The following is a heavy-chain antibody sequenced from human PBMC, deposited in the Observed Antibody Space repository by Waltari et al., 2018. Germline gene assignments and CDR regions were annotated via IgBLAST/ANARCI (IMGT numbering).Heavy chain of an antibody. D-gene: IGHD4-4*01. CDR1: GGSFSGYY. J-gene: IGHJ4*02. Sequence: QVQLQQWGAGLVKPSETLSLTCAVSGGSFSGYYWSWIRQPPGKGLEWIGEINHSGTTVYNPSLKIRVTRSVDRSQRQFSLTLSSVTAANTAVYYCAGSYSNYISIIFSASWPWGQGTLVTVST. CDR3: AGSYSNYISIIFSASWP. V-gene: IGHV4-34*02. CDR2: INHSGTT.